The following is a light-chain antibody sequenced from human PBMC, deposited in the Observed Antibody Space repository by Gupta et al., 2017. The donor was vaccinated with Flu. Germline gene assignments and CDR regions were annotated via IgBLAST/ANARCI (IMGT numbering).Light chain of an antibody. V-gene: IGKV3-20*01. Sequence: RATQSGRASLTVFGSFLALYQQQLGKAHRLHIYGASTRAAGVPDRVSGSGSGTDCTRTISSLEPEDLEIDDCQQYGSQPAWSFGQGTKLE. J-gene: IGKJ2*01. CDR2: GAS. CDR3: QQYGSQPAWS. CDR1: LTVFGSF.